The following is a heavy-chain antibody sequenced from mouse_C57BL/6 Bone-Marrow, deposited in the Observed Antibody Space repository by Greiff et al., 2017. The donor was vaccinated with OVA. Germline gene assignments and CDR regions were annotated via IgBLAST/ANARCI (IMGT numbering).Heavy chain of an antibody. V-gene: IGHV1-80*01. CDR3: ARRAYYRRYFDV. CDR2: IYPGDGDT. J-gene: IGHJ1*03. Sequence: QVQLQQSGAELVKPGASVKISCKASGYAFSSYWMNWVKQRPGKGLEWIGQIYPGDGDTTYNGKFKGKATLTADKSSSTAYMQLSSLTSEDSAVYVCARRAYYRRYFDVWGTGTTVTVSS. CDR1: GYAFSSYW. D-gene: IGHD2-12*01.